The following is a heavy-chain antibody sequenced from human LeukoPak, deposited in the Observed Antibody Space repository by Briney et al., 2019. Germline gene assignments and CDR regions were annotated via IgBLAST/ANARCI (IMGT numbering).Heavy chain of an antibody. Sequence: GASVKVSCKASGYTFTSYDINWVRQATGQGLEWMGWMNPNSGNTGYAQKFQGRVTMTRNTSISTAYMELSSLRSEDTAVYYCARAIRNSGSYFFDYWGQGTLVTVSS. J-gene: IGHJ4*02. CDR2: MNPNSGNT. CDR3: ARAIRNSGSYFFDY. V-gene: IGHV1-8*01. D-gene: IGHD1-26*01. CDR1: GYTFTSYD.